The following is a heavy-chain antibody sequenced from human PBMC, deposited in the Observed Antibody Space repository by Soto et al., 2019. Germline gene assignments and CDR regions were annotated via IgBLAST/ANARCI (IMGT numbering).Heavy chain of an antibody. J-gene: IGHJ4*02. CDR3: AKREGNTYGLFH. D-gene: IGHD5-18*01. CDR2: IKTDGSST. V-gene: IGHV3-74*01. Sequence: EVQLVESGGGLVQPGGSLRLSCAASGFSFSNYWIHWVRQAPGKGLVWVSRIKTDGSSTDYAASVKGRFTISRDNAKNTLYLQMNSLTAEDTAVCYCAKREGNTYGLFHWGQGTLVTVSS. CDR1: GFSFSNYW.